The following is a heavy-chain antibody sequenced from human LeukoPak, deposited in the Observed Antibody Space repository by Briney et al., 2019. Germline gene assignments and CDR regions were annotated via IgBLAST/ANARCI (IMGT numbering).Heavy chain of an antibody. V-gene: IGHV3-30-3*01. CDR2: ISYDGSNK. Sequence: QPGGSLRLSCAASGFTFSSYAMHWVRQAPGKGLEWVAVISYDGSNKYYADSVKGRFTISRDNSKNTLYLQMNSLRAEDTAVYYCARDRLAWELSLFDYWGQGTLVTVSS. CDR1: GFTFSSYA. D-gene: IGHD1-26*01. J-gene: IGHJ4*02. CDR3: ARDRLAWELSLFDY.